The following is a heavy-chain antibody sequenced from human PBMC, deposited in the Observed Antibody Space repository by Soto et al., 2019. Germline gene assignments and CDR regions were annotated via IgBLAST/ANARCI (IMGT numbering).Heavy chain of an antibody. CDR2: ISYDGSNK. V-gene: IGHV3-30*18. CDR1: GFTFSSYG. CDR3: AKEAWRFGELFTGAFDI. J-gene: IGHJ3*02. Sequence: VGSLRLSCAASGFTFSSYGMHWVRQAPGKGLEWVAVISYDGSNKYYADSVKGRFTISRDNSKNTLYLQMNSLRAEDTAVYYCAKEAWRFGELFTGAFDIWGQGTMVTVSS. D-gene: IGHD3-10*01.